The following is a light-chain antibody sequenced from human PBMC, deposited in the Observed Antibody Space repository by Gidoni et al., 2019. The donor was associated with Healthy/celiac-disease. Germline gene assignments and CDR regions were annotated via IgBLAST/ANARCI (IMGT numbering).Light chain of an antibody. Sequence: QSALTQPASVSGSPGQSITISCTGTSSDVGGYNYVSWYQQHPGKAPKLMIYDVSNRPSGVSNRFSGSKSGNTASRTISGLQAEDEADYYCSSYTSSSTPLVFGTGTKVTVL. V-gene: IGLV2-14*03. CDR2: DVS. J-gene: IGLJ1*01. CDR3: SSYTSSSTPLV. CDR1: SSDVGGYNY.